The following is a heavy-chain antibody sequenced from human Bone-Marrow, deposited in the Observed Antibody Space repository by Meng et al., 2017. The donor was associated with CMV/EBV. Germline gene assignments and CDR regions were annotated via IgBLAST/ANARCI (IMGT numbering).Heavy chain of an antibody. CDR2: IYYSGST. Sequence: SETLSLTCTVSGGSISSSSYYWGWIRQPPGKGLEWIGSIYYSGSTYYNPSLKSRVTISVDTSKNQFSPKPSSVTAADTAVYYCARLRRYGMDVWGQGTTVTVSS. V-gene: IGHV4-39*01. CDR3: ARLRRYGMDV. J-gene: IGHJ6*02. CDR1: GGSISSSSYY.